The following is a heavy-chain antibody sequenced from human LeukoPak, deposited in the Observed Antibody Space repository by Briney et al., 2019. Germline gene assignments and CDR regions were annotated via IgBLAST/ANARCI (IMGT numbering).Heavy chain of an antibody. D-gene: IGHD2-8*01. CDR1: SGSISSGGYY. CDR2: IYHSGST. CDR3: ARGGSPYCTNGVCPFDY. V-gene: IGHV4-30-2*01. J-gene: IGHJ4*02. Sequence: SETLSLTCTVSSGSISSGGYYWSWIRQPPGRGLEWIGYIYHSGSTYYNPSLKSRVTISVDRSKNQFSLKLSSVTAADTAVYYCARGGSPYCTNGVCPFDYWGQGTLVTVSS.